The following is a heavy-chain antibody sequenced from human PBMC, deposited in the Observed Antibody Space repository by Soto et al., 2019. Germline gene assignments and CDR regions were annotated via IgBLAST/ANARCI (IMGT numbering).Heavy chain of an antibody. D-gene: IGHD3-16*02. CDR3: ARVVLGGVIALDQ. CDR2: IYYLGST. Sequence: PSETLSLTCTVSGGSVSSDDHYWSWIRQPPGKGLEWIGYIYYLGSTYYNPSLKDRVTIFVDTSENQFSLKLSSVTAADTAVYYCARVVLGGVIALDQWGQGTLVTVSS. CDR1: GGSVSSDDHY. J-gene: IGHJ4*02. V-gene: IGHV4-30-4*01.